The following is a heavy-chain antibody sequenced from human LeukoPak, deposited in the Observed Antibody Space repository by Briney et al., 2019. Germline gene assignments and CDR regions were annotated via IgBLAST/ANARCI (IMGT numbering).Heavy chain of an antibody. CDR1: GDSVSSNSGS. Sequence: SQTLSLTCAISGDSVSSNSGSWSWIRQSPSRGPEWLGRIYYRSRWHYEYAVSVQNRISISPDTTKNQFSLQLNSMSPDDSAVYYCVSGGDWGFGWYFDVCGRGALVTVSS. V-gene: IGHV6-1*01. J-gene: IGHJ2*01. CDR3: VSGGDWGFGWYFDV. CDR2: IYYRSRWHY. D-gene: IGHD7-27*01.